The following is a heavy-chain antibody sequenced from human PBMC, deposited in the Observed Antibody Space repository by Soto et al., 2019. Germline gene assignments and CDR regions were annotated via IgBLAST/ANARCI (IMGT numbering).Heavy chain of an antibody. D-gene: IGHD2-15*01. V-gene: IGHV4-4*02. CDR3: ASKYCPSTICYLFDN. J-gene: IGHJ4*02. Sequence: KTSETLSLTCSDSGGSITSNHWWSWVRQAAGKGLEWIGEIFHRGTSHHNPSLESRVTLSVDKSKNQFSLMLTSVTAADTAVYYCASKYCPSTICYLFDNWGQGALVTVSS. CDR2: IFHRGTS. CDR1: GGSITSNHW.